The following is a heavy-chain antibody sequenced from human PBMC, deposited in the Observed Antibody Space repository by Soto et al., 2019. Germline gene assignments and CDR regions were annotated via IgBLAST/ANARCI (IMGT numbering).Heavy chain of an antibody. D-gene: IGHD6-19*01. Sequence: SETLSLTCTVSGGSISSYYWSWIRQPPGKGLEWIGYIYYSGSTNYNPSLKSRVTISVDTSKNQFSLKLSSVTAADTAVYYCARDSRVAGDSTDYWGQGTPVTVSS. CDR3: ARDSRVAGDSTDY. CDR2: IYYSGST. CDR1: GGSISSYY. J-gene: IGHJ4*02. V-gene: IGHV4-59*12.